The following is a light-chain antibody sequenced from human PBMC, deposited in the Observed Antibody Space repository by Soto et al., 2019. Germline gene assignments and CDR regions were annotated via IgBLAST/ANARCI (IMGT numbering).Light chain of an antibody. CDR2: DAS. Sequence: ETVLTQSPGTLSLSPGERATLSCWTSQSVSNSYLAWYQQKPGQAPRLLIYDASSEAPGIPDRFSGSGSGTDFTLPSSRLEPEDVAVYYCYQFGSLLYTFGQGTKLEIK. CDR3: YQFGSLLYT. V-gene: IGKV3-20*01. CDR1: QSVSNSY. J-gene: IGKJ2*01.